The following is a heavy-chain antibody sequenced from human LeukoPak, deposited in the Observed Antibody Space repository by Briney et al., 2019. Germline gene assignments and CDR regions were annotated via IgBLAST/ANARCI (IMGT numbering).Heavy chain of an antibody. CDR2: INSDGSTT. J-gene: IGHJ4*02. Sequence: RGSLRLSCAASGFTFSSYWMHWVRQAPGKGLVWVSRINSDGSTTTYADSVKGRFTISRDNAKNTLYLQMNSLRVEDTAVYYCARPHTGFDSWGQGTLVTVSS. V-gene: IGHV3-74*01. CDR3: ARPHTGFDS. CDR1: GFTFSSYW.